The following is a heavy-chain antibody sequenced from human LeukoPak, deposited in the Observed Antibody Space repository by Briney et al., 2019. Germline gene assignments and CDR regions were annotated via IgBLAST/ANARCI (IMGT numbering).Heavy chain of an antibody. D-gene: IGHD6-13*01. CDR3: ARGPSRSSWYWHAFDI. V-gene: IGHV1-3*01. CDR1: GYILNSRA. CDR2: FNAGNGYS. Sequence: ASVKVSCKASGYILNSRALHWVRQAPGQSLEWMGWFNAGNGYSQYSQKLQDRLTITRDTPASTVYMELSSLRSEDTAVYYCARGPSRSSWYWHAFDIWGQGTMVTVSS. J-gene: IGHJ3*02.